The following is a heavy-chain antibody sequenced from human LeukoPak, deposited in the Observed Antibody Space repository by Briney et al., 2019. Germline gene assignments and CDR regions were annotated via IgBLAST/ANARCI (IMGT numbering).Heavy chain of an antibody. CDR3: ARHSSEYD. D-gene: IGHD3-3*01. Sequence: SETLSLTCAVYGGSFSGYYWSWIRQPPGKGLEWIGEINHSGSTNYNPSLKSRVTISVDTSKNQFSLKLSSVTAADTAVYYCARHSSEYDWGQGTLVTVSS. CDR1: GGSFSGYY. CDR2: INHSGST. J-gene: IGHJ4*02. V-gene: IGHV4-34*01.